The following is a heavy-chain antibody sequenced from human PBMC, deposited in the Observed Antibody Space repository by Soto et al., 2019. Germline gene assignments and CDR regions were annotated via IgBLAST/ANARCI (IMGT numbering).Heavy chain of an antibody. CDR2: IDPSGGVT. CDR1: GYTFTKFH. D-gene: IGHD3-22*01. Sequence: ASVKVSCKASGYTFTKFHIHWVRQAPGQGLEWMGMIDPSGGVTRYAQRFQGRVTITNDASTSRVYMELRSLTSEDTAVYYCARVSGYYDSSGYRYYFDYWGQGTLVTVSS. V-gene: IGHV1-46*01. J-gene: IGHJ4*02. CDR3: ARVSGYYDSSGYRYYFDY.